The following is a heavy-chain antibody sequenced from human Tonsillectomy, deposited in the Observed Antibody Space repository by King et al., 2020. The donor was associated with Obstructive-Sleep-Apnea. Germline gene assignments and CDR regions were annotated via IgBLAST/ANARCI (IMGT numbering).Heavy chain of an antibody. CDR2: INPNSGGT. Sequence: QLVQSGAEVKKPGASVKVSCKPSGYTFTGYYIHWVRQAPGQGLEWMGWINPNSGGTNYAQKFQGRATLTRDTSISTAYMELSRLTSGDTAVYYCARDFWFENNPPGMDVWGQGTTVTVSS. CDR3: ARDFWFENNPPGMDV. V-gene: IGHV1-2*02. CDR1: GYTFTGYY. J-gene: IGHJ6*02. D-gene: IGHD3-3*01.